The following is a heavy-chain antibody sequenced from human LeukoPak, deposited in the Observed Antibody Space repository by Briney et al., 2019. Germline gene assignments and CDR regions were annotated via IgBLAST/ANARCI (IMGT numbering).Heavy chain of an antibody. CDR1: GGSISSGGYY. V-gene: IGHV4-30-2*01. Sequence: PSQTLSLTCTVFGGSISSGGYYWSWIRQPPGKGLEWIGYIYHSGSTYYNPSLKSRVTISVDRSKNQFSLKLSSVTAADTAVYYCARVRKMAARRRDYFDYWGQGTLVTVSS. CDR3: ARVRKMAARRRDYFDY. D-gene: IGHD6-6*01. J-gene: IGHJ4*02. CDR2: IYHSGST.